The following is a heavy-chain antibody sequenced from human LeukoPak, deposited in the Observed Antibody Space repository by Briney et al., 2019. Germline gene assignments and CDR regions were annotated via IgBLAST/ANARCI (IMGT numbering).Heavy chain of an antibody. V-gene: IGHV1-69*05. Sequence: ASVKVSCKASGYTFPTYGISWVRQAHGQGLEWMGGIIPIFGTANYAQKFQGRVTITTDESTSTAYMELSSLRSEDTAVYYCARVAPRSAYSGYYYYYYMDVWGKGTTVTVSS. CDR2: IIPIFGTA. J-gene: IGHJ6*03. CDR1: GYTFPTYG. D-gene: IGHD1-26*01. CDR3: ARVAPRSAYSGYYYYYYMDV.